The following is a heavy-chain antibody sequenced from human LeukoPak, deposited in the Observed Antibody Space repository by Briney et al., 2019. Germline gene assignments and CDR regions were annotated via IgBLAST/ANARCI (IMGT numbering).Heavy chain of an antibody. CDR2: MNPNSGNT. CDR3: ARVRRIVGVLILDY. V-gene: IGHV1-8*01. CDR1: GYTFTSYD. D-gene: IGHD1-26*01. J-gene: IGHJ4*02. Sequence: GASVKVSCKASGYTFTSYDINWVRQATGQGLEWMGWMNPNSGNTGYAQKFQGRVTMTRNTSISTAYMELSSLRSEDTAVYYCARVRRIVGVLILDYWGQGTLVTVSS.